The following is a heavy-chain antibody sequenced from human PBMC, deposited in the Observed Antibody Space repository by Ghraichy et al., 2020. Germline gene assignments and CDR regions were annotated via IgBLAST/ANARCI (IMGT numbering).Heavy chain of an antibody. J-gene: IGHJ4*02. D-gene: IGHD3-9*01. CDR2: ISANGGSA. CDR1: GFIFSENA. CDR3: AKALTGVPH. V-gene: IGHV3-23*01. Sequence: RGSLRLSCAASGFIFSENAMSWVRQAPGKGLEWVAGISANGGSANYADSAKGRFTISRDNSKNTLFLQMNGLRPGDTALYYCAKALTGVPHWGQGTLVTVSS.